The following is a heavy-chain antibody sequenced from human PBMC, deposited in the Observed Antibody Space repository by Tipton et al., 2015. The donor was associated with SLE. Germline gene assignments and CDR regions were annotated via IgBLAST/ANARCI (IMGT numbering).Heavy chain of an antibody. CDR1: GFTFSSYG. CDR2: IWYDGSNK. J-gene: IGHJ6*02. Sequence: RSLRLSCAASGFTFSSYGMHWVRQAPGKGLEWVAVIWYDGSNKYYADSVKGRSTISRDNSKNTLYLQMNSLRAEDTAVYYCAGGNYYYGMDVWGQGTTVTVSS. CDR3: AGGNYYYGMDV. V-gene: IGHV3-33*08.